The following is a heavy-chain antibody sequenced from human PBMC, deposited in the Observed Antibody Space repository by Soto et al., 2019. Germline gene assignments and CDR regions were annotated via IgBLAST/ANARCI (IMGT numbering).Heavy chain of an antibody. CDR1: GGPVSICTNY. J-gene: IGHJ4*02. CDR2: IYYSGHT. CDR3: ARSGYSYGPNPLLY. Sequence: SGTLSLPCTVSGGPVSICTNYWGWGRPPPGKGLEWIGSIYYSGHTYYNPSLKSRVTISVDTSKNQFSLNLSSVTAADTAVYYCARSGYSYGPNPLLYWGQGTLVTVSS. V-gene: IGHV4-39*07. D-gene: IGHD5-18*01.